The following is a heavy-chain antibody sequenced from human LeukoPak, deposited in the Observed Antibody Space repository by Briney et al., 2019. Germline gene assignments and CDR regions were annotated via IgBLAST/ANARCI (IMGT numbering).Heavy chain of an antibody. CDR2: IIPIFGTA. Sequence: ASVKVSCKASGGTFSSYAISWVRQAPGQGLGWMGGIIPIFGTANYAQKFQGRVTITADESTSTAYMELSSLRSEDTAVYYCARVTDFWSGSPRSYFDYWGQGTLVTVSS. CDR1: GGTFSSYA. CDR3: ARVTDFWSGSPRSYFDY. D-gene: IGHD3-3*01. J-gene: IGHJ4*02. V-gene: IGHV1-69*13.